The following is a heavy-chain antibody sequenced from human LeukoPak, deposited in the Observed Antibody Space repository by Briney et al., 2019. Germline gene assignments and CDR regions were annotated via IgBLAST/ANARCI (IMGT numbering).Heavy chain of an antibody. J-gene: IGHJ4*02. CDR2: ISSSTSYI. V-gene: IGHV3-21*01. Sequence: PGGSLRLSRAASGFTFSRDSMNWVGEAPGQGLEWVSSISSSTSYIYYADSVKGRFTISRDNAKNSLYLQMSSLRAEDTAAYYRARDYYDSSGLHPFDYWGQGTLVTVSS. D-gene: IGHD3-22*01. CDR1: GFTFSRDS. CDR3: ARDYYDSSGLHPFDY.